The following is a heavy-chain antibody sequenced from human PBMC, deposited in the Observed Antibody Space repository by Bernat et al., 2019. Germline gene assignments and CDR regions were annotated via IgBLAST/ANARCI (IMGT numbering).Heavy chain of an antibody. CDR3: ARDGTAGAAGTFDYYCMDV. J-gene: IGHJ6*02. D-gene: IGHD6-13*01. CDR1: GYTFTSNG. V-gene: IGHV1-18*01. Sequence: QVQLVQSGAEVKKPGASVKVSCKASGYTFTSNGISWVRQAPGHGLEWMGWISGYNGKTNYAQKLQGRVTMTTDTSTSTAYMELRSLRSDDTAVYYCARDGTAGAAGTFDYYCMDVWGQGTTVTVSS. CDR2: ISGYNGKT.